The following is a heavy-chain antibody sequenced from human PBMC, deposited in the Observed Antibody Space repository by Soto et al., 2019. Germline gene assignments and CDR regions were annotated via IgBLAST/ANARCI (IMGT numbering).Heavy chain of an antibody. D-gene: IGHD2-15*01. Sequence: TLSLTCSVSGDSISTVDYFWAWIRQPPGQALEYIGYIYKSATTYYNPSFESRVAISLDTSKSQFSLNVTSVTAADTAVYFCARGRYCLTGRCFPNWFDSWGQGTLVTVSS. CDR2: IYKSATT. CDR1: GDSISTVDYF. J-gene: IGHJ5*01. CDR3: ARGRYCLTGRCFPNWFDS. V-gene: IGHV4-30-4*01.